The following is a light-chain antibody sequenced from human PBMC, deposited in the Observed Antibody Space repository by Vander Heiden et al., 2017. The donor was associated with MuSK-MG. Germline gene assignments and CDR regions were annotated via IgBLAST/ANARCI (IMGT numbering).Light chain of an antibody. CDR2: HNN. V-gene: IGLV1-44*01. CDR1: SSNVESNS. J-gene: IGLJ3*02. Sequence: QSVLTQPPSASGTPGQRVTISCSGSSSNVESNSVHWYQQLPGTAPRLLISHNNQRASGVPDRFSGSKSGTSASLAITGLQSEDEADYYCAAWDDSHTWLFGGGTRLTVI. CDR3: AAWDDSHTWL.